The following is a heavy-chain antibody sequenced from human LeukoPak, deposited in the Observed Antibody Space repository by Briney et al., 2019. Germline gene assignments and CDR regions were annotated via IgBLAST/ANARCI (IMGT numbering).Heavy chain of an antibody. CDR2: IYYSGST. D-gene: IGHD2-2*02. V-gene: IGHV4-30-4*08. CDR1: GGSISSGDYY. J-gene: IGHJ4*02. Sequence: PSETLSLTCTVSGGSISSGDYYWSWIRQPPGKGLEWIGYIYYSGSTYYNPSLKSRVTTSVDTSKNQFSLKLSSVTAADTAVYYCAGLLYAGRVDYWGQGTLVTVSS. CDR3: AGLLYAGRVDY.